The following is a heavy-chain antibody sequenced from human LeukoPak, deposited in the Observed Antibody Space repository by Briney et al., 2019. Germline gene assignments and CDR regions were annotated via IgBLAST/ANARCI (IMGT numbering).Heavy chain of an antibody. CDR1: GGSISSYY. V-gene: IGHV4-59*01. CDR3: ARVADTSGYYYGLEYYFDY. J-gene: IGHJ4*02. D-gene: IGHD3-22*01. Sequence: KPSETLSLTCTVSGGSISSYYWSWIRQPPGKELEWIGYIYYSGSTNYNPSLKSRVTISVDTSKNKFSLKLSSVTAADTAVYYCARVADTSGYYYGLEYYFDYWGQGTLVTVSS. CDR2: IYYSGST.